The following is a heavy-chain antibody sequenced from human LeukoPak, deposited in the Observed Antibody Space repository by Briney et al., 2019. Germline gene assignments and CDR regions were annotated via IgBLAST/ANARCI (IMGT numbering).Heavy chain of an antibody. J-gene: IGHJ4*02. D-gene: IGHD3-16*01. CDR1: GYTFTAYY. V-gene: IGHV1-2*02. Sequence: ASVKVSCKASGYTFTAYYVHWVRQAPGQGLEWMGWITPSGDTKYVQKFQGRVTMTRDTSISTAYMEVSRLRSDDTAVYYCARSWSGRFGELHYWGQGTLVTVSS. CDR3: ARSWSGRFGELHY. CDR2: ITPSGDT.